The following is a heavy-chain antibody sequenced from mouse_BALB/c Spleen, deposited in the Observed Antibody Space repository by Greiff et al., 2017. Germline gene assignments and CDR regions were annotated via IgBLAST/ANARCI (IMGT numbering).Heavy chain of an antibody. D-gene: IGHD2-4*01. CDR3: AREVYDYVGFAY. J-gene: IGHJ3*01. CDR1: GYSFTGYF. Sequence: VQLQQSGPELVKPGASVKISCKASGYSFTGYFMNWVMQSHGKSLEWIGRINPYNGGTSYNQKFKGKATLTVDKSSSTAYMELLSLTSEDSAVYYCAREVYDYVGFAYWGQGTLVTVSA. CDR2: INPYNGGT. V-gene: IGHV1-20*01.